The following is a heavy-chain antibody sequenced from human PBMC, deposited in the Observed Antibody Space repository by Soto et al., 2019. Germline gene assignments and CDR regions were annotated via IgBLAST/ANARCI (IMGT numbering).Heavy chain of an antibody. D-gene: IGHD6-13*01. CDR1: GGTFSSYA. Sequence: QVQLVQSGAEVKKPGSSVKVSCKASGGTFSSYAISWVRQAPGQGLEWMGGIIPIFGTANYAQKFQGRVTITADESTSTAYMELSSLRSEDTAVYYCARLGYSSWDHYSYYYGMDVWGQGTTVTVSS. CDR2: IIPIFGTA. CDR3: ARLGYSSWDHYSYYYGMDV. V-gene: IGHV1-69*01. J-gene: IGHJ6*02.